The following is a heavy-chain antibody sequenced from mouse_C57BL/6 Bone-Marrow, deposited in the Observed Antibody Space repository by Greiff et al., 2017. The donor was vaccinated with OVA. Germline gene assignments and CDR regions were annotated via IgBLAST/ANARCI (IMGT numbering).Heavy chain of an antibody. CDR1: GFTFSSYG. V-gene: IGHV5-6*01. D-gene: IGHD1-1*01. Sequence: EVMLVESGGDLVKPGGSLKLSCAASGFTFSSYGMSWVRQTPDKRLEWVATISSGGSYTYYPDSVKGRFTISRDNAKNTLYLQMSSLKSEDTAMYYCARLNTTVVVSYYFDYWGQGTTLTVSS. J-gene: IGHJ2*01. CDR2: ISSGGSYT. CDR3: ARLNTTVVVSYYFDY.